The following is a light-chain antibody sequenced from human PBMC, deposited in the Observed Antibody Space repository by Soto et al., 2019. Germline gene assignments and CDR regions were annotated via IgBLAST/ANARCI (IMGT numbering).Light chain of an antibody. CDR1: QSVSSSY. J-gene: IGKJ1*01. CDR2: VAS. CDR3: QQYGSSPPWT. V-gene: IGKV3-20*01. Sequence: EIVLTQSPGTLSLSPGERATLSCRASQSVSSSYLAWYQQKPGQAPRLLIYVASSRATGIPDRFSGSGSGTDFTLTISRLEPKDSAVYYCQQYGSSPPWTFGQGTKVEIK.